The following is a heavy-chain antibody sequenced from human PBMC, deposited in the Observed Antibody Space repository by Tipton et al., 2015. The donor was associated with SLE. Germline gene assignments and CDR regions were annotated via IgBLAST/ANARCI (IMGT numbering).Heavy chain of an antibody. V-gene: IGHV3-30*02. CDR2: IRYDGSNK. CDR3: AKDYMPSMVREIMRDYYYSGMDV. CDR1: GFAFSSYG. D-gene: IGHD3-10*01. Sequence: SLRLSCAASGFAFSSYGMDWVRQAPGKGLEWVAFIRYDGSNKYYADSVKGRITIFRDNSKNTLYLQMNSLGAEDTVVYYCAKDYMPSMVREIMRDYYYSGMDVCGQGP. J-gene: IGHJ6*02.